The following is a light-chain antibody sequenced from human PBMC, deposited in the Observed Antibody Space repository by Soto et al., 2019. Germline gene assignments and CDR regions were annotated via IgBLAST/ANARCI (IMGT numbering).Light chain of an antibody. Sequence: DIPMTQSPSTLSASVGDRVTITCRASQSINNWLAWFQQKPGKAPNLLIYQTSILESGVPSRFSGSGSGTEFTLTISSLQPDDLATYYCQQYSSYEVFTFGPGTKVDIK. CDR2: QTS. CDR3: QQYSSYEVFT. V-gene: IGKV1-5*03. CDR1: QSINNW. J-gene: IGKJ3*01.